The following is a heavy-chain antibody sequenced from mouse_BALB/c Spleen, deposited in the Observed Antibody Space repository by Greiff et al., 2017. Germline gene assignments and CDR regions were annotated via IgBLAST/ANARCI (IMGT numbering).Heavy chain of an antibody. Sequence: VQLKESGGGLVKPGGSLKLSCAASGFTFSDYYMYWVRQTPEKRLEWVATISDGGSYTYYPDSVKGRFTITRDKAKNNLYLQLSSLTSEDTAMYYCARGGVTTATYALTYAMDYWGQGTSVTVSS. CDR3: ARGGVTTATYALTYAMDY. CDR1: GFTFSDYY. J-gene: IGHJ4*01. D-gene: IGHD1-2*01. CDR2: ISDGGSYT. V-gene: IGHV5-4*02.